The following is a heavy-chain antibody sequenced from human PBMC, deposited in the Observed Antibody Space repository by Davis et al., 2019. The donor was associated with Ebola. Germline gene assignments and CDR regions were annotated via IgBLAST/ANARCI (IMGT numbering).Heavy chain of an antibody. D-gene: IGHD3-3*01. CDR3: ARVLSAYYDFWSGYYTSGYGMDV. V-gene: IGHV3-9*01. J-gene: IGHJ6*02. CDR1: GFTFDDYA. CDR2: ISWNSGSI. Sequence: SLKISCAASGFTFDDYAMHWVRQAPGKGLEWVSGISWNSGSIGYADSVKGRFTISRDNAKNSLYLQMNSLRAEDTAVYYCARVLSAYYDFWSGYYTSGYGMDVWGQGTTVTVSS.